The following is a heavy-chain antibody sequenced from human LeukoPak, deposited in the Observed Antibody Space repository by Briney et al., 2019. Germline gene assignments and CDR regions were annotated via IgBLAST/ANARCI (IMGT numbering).Heavy chain of an antibody. CDR3: ARTNYYDSSGYGGHTKYFDY. D-gene: IGHD3-22*01. Sequence: PSEILSLTCTVSGGSISSGDYYWSWIRQPPGKGLEWIGYIYYSGSTYYNPSLKSRVSISVDTSKNQFSLKLNSVTAADTAVYYCARTNYYDSSGYGGHTKYFDYWGQGTLVTVSS. CDR2: IYYSGST. J-gene: IGHJ4*02. V-gene: IGHV4-30-4*02. CDR1: GGSISSGDYY.